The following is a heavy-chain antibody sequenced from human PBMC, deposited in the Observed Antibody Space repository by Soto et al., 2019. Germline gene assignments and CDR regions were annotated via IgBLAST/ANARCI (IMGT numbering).Heavy chain of an antibody. CDR3: AHTAMVGAFEN. Sequence: QITLKESGPTLVKPTQTLTLTCSFSGFSLSTGVAVTWIRQPPGKALEWLALIYWDHDKRYRPSLESRLTITKDTSKNQMVLTMTNMDPVDTGTYYCAHTAMVGAFENWGQGSLVTVSS. D-gene: IGHD3-10*01. CDR1: GFSLSTGVA. J-gene: IGHJ4*02. V-gene: IGHV2-5*02. CDR2: IYWDHDK.